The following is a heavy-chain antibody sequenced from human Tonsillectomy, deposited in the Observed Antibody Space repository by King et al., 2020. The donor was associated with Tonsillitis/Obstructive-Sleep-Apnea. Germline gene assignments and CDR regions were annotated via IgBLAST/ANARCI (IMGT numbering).Heavy chain of an antibody. Sequence: QLVQSGAEVKKPGASVKVSCKASGYTFTDYYMHWVRQAPGQGLEWMGWINPNSGGTNSAQKFRGRVTITRDTSISTSYMELSSLTSDDTALYYCARGPRGYSYGSVDYWGQGTLVTVSS. CDR1: GYTFTDYY. J-gene: IGHJ4*02. CDR2: INPNSGGT. D-gene: IGHD5-18*01. CDR3: ARGPRGYSYGSVDY. V-gene: IGHV1-2*02.